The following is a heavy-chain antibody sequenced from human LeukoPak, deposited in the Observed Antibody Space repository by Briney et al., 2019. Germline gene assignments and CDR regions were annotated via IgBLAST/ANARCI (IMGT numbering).Heavy chain of an antibody. J-gene: IGHJ3*02. CDR2: VNHSGST. V-gene: IGHV4-34*01. D-gene: IGHD4-17*01. CDR3: ARDDYGLRYAFDI. Sequence: SETLSLTCAVYGGSFSGYYWSWIRQPPGKGLEWIGEVNHSGSTNYNPSLKSRVTISVDTSKNQFSLKLSSVTAADTAVYYCARDDYGLRYAFDIWGQGTMVTVSS. CDR1: GGSFSGYY.